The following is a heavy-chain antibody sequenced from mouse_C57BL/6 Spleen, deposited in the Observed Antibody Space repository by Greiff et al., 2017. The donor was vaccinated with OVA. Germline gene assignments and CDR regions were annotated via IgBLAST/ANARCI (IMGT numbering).Heavy chain of an antibody. CDR3: ARKYYGPFAD. J-gene: IGHJ3*01. D-gene: IGHD1-1*01. CDR2: INPSTGGT. V-gene: IGHV1-42*01. CDR1: GYSFTGYY. Sequence: VQLQQSGPELVKPGASVKISCKASGYSFTGYYMNWVKQSPEKSLEWIGEINPSTGGTTYNQKFKAKATLTVDKSSSTAYMQLKSLTSEDSAVYYCARKYYGPFADWGQGTLVTVSA.